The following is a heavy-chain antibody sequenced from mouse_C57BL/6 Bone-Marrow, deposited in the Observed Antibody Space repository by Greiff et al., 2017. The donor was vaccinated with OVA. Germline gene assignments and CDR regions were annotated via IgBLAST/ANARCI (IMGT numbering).Heavy chain of an antibody. D-gene: IGHD1-1*01. CDR1: GYTFTNYW. CDR2: IYPGGGYT. CDR3: AMRYCSSSYAMDY. J-gene: IGHJ4*01. V-gene: IGHV1-63*01. Sequence: VQLQQSGAELVRPGTSVKMSCKASGYTFTNYWIGWAKQRPGHGLEWIGDIYPGGGYTNYNEKFKGKATLTADKSSSSAYMQFSSLTSEDSAIYYCAMRYCSSSYAMDYWGQGTSVTVSS.